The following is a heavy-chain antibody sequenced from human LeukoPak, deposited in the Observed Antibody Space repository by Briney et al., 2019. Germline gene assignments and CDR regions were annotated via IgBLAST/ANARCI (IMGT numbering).Heavy chain of an antibody. CDR1: GFTFSSYW. Sequence: HPGGSLRLSCAPSGFTFSSYWMHWVRHAPGKGLVWVSGINSDGGSTSYADSVKGRFTIARDNAKNTRYLQMNSRRTADTAAYYCARDPLGGGSYASSGYSDYWGQGTLVTVSS. CDR3: ARDPLGGGSYASSGYSDY. V-gene: IGHV3-74*01. D-gene: IGHD3-22*01. CDR2: INSDGGST. J-gene: IGHJ4*02.